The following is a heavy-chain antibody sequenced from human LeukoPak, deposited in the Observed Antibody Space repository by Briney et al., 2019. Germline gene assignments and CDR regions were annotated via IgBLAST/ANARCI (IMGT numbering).Heavy chain of an antibody. CDR3: AGEAVSFVAVANDGYFDF. CDR2: VSAYKGYT. Sequence: ASVKVSCKASGYTFTSYYMHWVRQAPGQGLEWMGWVSAYKGYTSHAQKFQDRVIMTTDTSTTTAYMELRNLKSDDTAVYYCAGEAVSFVAVANDGYFDFWGQGSLVIVSS. V-gene: IGHV1-18*04. D-gene: IGHD6-19*01. J-gene: IGHJ4*02. CDR1: GYTFTSYY.